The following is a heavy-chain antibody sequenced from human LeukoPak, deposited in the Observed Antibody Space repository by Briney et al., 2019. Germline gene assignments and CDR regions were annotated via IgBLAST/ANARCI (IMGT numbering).Heavy chain of an antibody. CDR2: LHTGGNT. CDR1: EFTVRSNY. CDR3: ARVRLTMLRGRNDFYYMDV. J-gene: IGHJ6*03. Sequence: GGSLRLSCVASEFTVRSNYMTWVRQAPGKGLEWVSILHTGGNTYNADSVKGRFTISRDDSKNTVYLQMNSLRAEDTAVYYCARVRLTMLRGRNDFYYMDVWGKGTTVIVTS. D-gene: IGHD3-10*01. V-gene: IGHV3-53*01.